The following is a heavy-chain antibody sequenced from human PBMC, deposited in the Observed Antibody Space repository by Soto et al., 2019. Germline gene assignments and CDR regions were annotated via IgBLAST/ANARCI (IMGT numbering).Heavy chain of an antibody. J-gene: IGHJ5*02. CDR1: GYTFTGYY. D-gene: IGHD2-15*01. V-gene: IGHV1-2*04. Sequence: ASVKVSCKASGYTFTGYYMHWVRQAPGQGLEWMGWINPNSGGTNYAQKFQGWVTMTRDTSISTAYMELSRLRSDDTAVYYCARGGSVVVVAATLSWFDPWGQGTLVTVSS. CDR2: INPNSGGT. CDR3: ARGGSVVVVAATLSWFDP.